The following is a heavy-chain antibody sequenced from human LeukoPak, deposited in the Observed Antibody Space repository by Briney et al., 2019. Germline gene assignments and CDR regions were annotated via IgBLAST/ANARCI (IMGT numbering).Heavy chain of an antibody. V-gene: IGHV3-30-3*01. CDR2: ISYDGSNK. Sequence: PGRSLRLSCAASGFTFSSYAMHWVRQAPGKGLEWVSIISYDGSNKYYADSVKGRFTISRDNSKNTLYLQMNSLKAEDTAVYYCAKDTFYCSSTSCFFQHWGQGTLVTVSS. CDR3: AKDTFYCSSTSCFFQH. D-gene: IGHD2-2*01. J-gene: IGHJ1*01. CDR1: GFTFSSYA.